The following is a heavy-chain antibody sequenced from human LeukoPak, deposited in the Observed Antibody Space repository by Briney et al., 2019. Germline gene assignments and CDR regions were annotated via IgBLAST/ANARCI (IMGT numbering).Heavy chain of an antibody. CDR2: ISAYNGNT. J-gene: IGHJ6*03. CDR1: GCTLYSYC. Sequence: VSVKVSCKDCGCTLYSYCINWVRQAPGEGLEWMGWISAYNGNTNYAQKYQDRVTMTTDTSTSTAYKELRSLRSYDTAVYYCARVLDVRYYYYYYMDVWGKGTTVTVSS. V-gene: IGHV1-18*01. D-gene: IGHD6-6*01. CDR3: ARVLDVRYYYYYYMDV.